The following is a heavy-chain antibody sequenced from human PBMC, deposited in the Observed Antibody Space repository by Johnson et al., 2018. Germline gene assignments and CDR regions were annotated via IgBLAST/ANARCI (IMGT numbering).Heavy chain of an antibody. Sequence: QVQLVQSGGGVVQXGRSLRLSCAASGFTFSSYPMHWVRQAPGKGLEWVAIISYDGSNKYYADSVKGRFTISRYNSKNTLYLQMNSLRGDDTAMYYCARDSPGGNPHDAFDVWGQGTMVTVSS. J-gene: IGHJ3*01. CDR3: ARDSPGGNPHDAFDV. D-gene: IGHD4-23*01. CDR2: ISYDGSNK. CDR1: GFTFSSYP. V-gene: IGHV3-30-3*01.